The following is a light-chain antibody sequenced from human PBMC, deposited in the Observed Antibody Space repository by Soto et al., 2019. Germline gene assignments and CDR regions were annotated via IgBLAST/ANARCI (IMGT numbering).Light chain of an antibody. CDR2: RGS. Sequence: EVVLTQSPGTLSLYPGERATLSCRASQNIRGNELAWYQQKPGQAPRLLIYRGSSRATGIPDRFSGRGSGTDFTLTISRLEHEDFAVYYCQDYGTSAPWTFGQGTKVEIK. CDR1: QNIRGNE. V-gene: IGKV3-20*01. CDR3: QDYGTSAPWT. J-gene: IGKJ1*01.